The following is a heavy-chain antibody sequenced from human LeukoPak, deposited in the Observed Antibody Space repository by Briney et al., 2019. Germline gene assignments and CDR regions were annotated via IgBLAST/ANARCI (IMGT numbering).Heavy chain of an antibody. CDR2: ISSSSSYI. Sequence: GGSLRLSWAASGFTFSSYSINWVRQAPGKGLEWVPSISSSSSYIYYADSVKGRFTISRDNAKNSLYLQMNSLRAEDTAVYYCARLWFGESSPDYWGQGTLVTVSS. CDR1: GFTFSSYS. V-gene: IGHV3-21*01. CDR3: ARLWFGESSPDY. D-gene: IGHD3-10*01. J-gene: IGHJ4*02.